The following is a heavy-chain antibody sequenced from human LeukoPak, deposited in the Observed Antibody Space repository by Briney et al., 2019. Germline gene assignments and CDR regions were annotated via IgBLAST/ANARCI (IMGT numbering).Heavy chain of an antibody. V-gene: IGHV1-69*13. CDR3: ARDLRNYDSSGEFDP. CDR1: GGTFSSYA. J-gene: IGHJ5*02. Sequence: ASVKVSCKASGGTFSSYAISWVRQAPGQGLEWMGGIIPIFGTANYAQKFQGGVTITADESTSTAYMELSSLRSEDTAVYYCARDLRNYDSSGEFDPWGQGTLVTVSS. D-gene: IGHD3-22*01. CDR2: IIPIFGTA.